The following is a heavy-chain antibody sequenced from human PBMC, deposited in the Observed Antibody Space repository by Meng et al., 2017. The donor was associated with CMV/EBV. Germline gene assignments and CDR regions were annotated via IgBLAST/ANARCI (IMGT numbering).Heavy chain of an antibody. CDR2: ISSSGSTI. J-gene: IGHJ6*02. D-gene: IGHD2-2*02. V-gene: IGHV3-11*01. Sequence: GESLKISCAASGFTFDDYGMSWVRQAPGKGLEWVSYISSSGSTIYYADSVKGRFTISRDNAKNSLYLQMNSLRAEDTAVYYCARDIPLARASAAIAPRKIYYGMDVWGQGTTVTVSS. CDR1: GFTFDDYG. CDR3: ARDIPLARASAAIAPRKIYYGMDV.